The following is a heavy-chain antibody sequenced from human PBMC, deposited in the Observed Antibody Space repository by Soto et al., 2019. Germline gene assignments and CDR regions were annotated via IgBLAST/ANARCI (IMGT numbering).Heavy chain of an antibody. D-gene: IGHD2-15*01. CDR3: ARVDSKNTGTFDY. CDR1: GFTFSSYW. J-gene: IGHJ4*02. V-gene: IGHV3-7*05. CDR2: IKQDGSEK. Sequence: GGSLRLSCAASGFTFSSYWMSWVRQAPGKGLEWVANIKQDGSEKYYVDSVKGRFTISRDNAKNSLYLQMNSLGAEETAVYYCARVDSKNTGTFDYWGQGTLVTVSS.